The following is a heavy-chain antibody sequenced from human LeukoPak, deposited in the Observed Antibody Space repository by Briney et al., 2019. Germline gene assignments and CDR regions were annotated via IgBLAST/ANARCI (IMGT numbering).Heavy chain of an antibody. D-gene: IGHD6-19*01. CDR3: ARHPTANGWIDY. V-gene: IGHV5-51*01. Sequence: GESLKISCKASGYGFTGYWIGWVRQMPGKGLEWMGIIYPGDSDTRYSPSFQGQVTISADKSISTAYLQWSSLKASDTAMYYCARHPTANGWIDYWGQGTLVTVSS. CDR2: IYPGDSDT. CDR1: GYGFTGYW. J-gene: IGHJ4*02.